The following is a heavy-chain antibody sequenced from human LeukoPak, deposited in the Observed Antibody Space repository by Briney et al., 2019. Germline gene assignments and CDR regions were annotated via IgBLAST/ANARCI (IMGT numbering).Heavy chain of an antibody. Sequence: PGGSLRLSCAASGFTFSSYAMHWVRQAPGKGLEYVSAISSNGGSTYYANSVKGRFTISRDNSKNTLYLQMGSLRAEDMAVYYCARRDSGSYDYWGQGTLVTVSS. CDR1: GFTFSSYA. CDR2: ISSNGGST. V-gene: IGHV3-64*01. J-gene: IGHJ4*02. D-gene: IGHD1-26*01. CDR3: ARRDSGSYDY.